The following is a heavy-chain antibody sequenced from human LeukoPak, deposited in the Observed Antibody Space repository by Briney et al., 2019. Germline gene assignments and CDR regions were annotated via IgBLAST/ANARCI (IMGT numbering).Heavy chain of an antibody. CDR3: AKDANYLRSSGYLVPIDF. CDR1: GFTFSRNA. CDR2: ISGNGLGT. Sequence: GGSLRLSCAASGFTFSRNAMNWVRQAPGKGLEWVAAISGNGLGTYYADSVKGRFNISRDNSRNTLYLQMNSLRIEDTAFYYCAKDANYLRSSGYLVPIDFWGQGTLVTVSS. D-gene: IGHD3-22*01. J-gene: IGHJ4*02. V-gene: IGHV3-23*01.